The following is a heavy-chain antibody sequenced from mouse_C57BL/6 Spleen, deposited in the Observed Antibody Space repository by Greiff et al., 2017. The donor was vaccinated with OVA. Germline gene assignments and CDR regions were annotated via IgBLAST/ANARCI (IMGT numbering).Heavy chain of an antibody. CDR2: IYPGDGDT. Sequence: VNVVESGPELVKPGASVKISCKASGYAFSSSWMNWVKQRPGKGLEWIGRIYPGDGDTNYNGKFKGKATLTADKSSSTAYMQLSSLTSEDSAVYFCARDGFDYWGQGTTLTVSS. V-gene: IGHV1-82*01. CDR3: ARDGFDY. J-gene: IGHJ2*01. D-gene: IGHD2-3*01. CDR1: GYAFSSSW.